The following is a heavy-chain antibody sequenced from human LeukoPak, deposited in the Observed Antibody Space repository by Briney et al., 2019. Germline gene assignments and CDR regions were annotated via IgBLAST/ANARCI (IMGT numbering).Heavy chain of an antibody. Sequence: GGSLRLSCAVSGFTFSSYWMNWVRQAPGKGLEWVANIKQDGGEKSYVDSVRGRFTISRDNAKNSLYLQMTSLRAEDTAVYYCARDGTAAGLYFDLWGQGSLVTVSS. J-gene: IGHJ4*01. CDR2: IKQDGGEK. D-gene: IGHD6-13*01. CDR1: GFTFSSYW. V-gene: IGHV3-7*01. CDR3: ARDGTAAGLYFDL.